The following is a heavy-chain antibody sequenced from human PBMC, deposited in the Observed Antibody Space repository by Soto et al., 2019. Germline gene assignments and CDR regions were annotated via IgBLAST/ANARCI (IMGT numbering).Heavy chain of an antibody. CDR3: AREFGYLDY. J-gene: IGHJ4*02. Sequence: ASVKVSCKASGYPFTDYFIHWVRQAPGQGLEWMGWINPKSGGTIYAQKFQGRVAMTRDTSISTAYLELSRLRSDDTAVYYCAREFGYLDYWGQGTLVTVSS. D-gene: IGHD3-3*01. CDR1: GYPFTDYF. V-gene: IGHV1-2*02. CDR2: INPKSGGT.